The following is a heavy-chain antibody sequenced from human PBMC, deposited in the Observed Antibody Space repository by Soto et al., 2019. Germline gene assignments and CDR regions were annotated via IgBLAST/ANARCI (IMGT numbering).Heavy chain of an antibody. D-gene: IGHD6-6*01. Sequence: SETLSLTCTVSGGSVDSVNHYWSWIRQPPGKGLEWIGYIYYSGNTYYNPSLKSRVKILVDKSRNQFSLRLSSVTAADTAVYFCATSEYSSSSINWFDPWGQGALVTVSS. V-gene: IGHV4-30-4*01. CDR3: ATSEYSSSSINWFDP. CDR1: GGSVDSVNHY. J-gene: IGHJ5*02. CDR2: IYYSGNT.